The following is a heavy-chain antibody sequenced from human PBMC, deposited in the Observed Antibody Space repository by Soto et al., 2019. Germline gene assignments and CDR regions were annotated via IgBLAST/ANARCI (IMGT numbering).Heavy chain of an antibody. CDR3: ARRRNSSGWYGSAYDI. CDR1: GGSISSSY. CDR2: IYFSGST. D-gene: IGHD6-19*01. J-gene: IGHJ3*02. Sequence: PSETLSLTCTVSGGSISSSYWSWIRQSPGKGLEWIGSIYFSGSTYYNPSLKSRVTISVDTSKNQFSLNLSSVTGADTAVYYCARRRNSSGWYGSAYDIWGQGTMVTVSS. V-gene: IGHV4-39*01.